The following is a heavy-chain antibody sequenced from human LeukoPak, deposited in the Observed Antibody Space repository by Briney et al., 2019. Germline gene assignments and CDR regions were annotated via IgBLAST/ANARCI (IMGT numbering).Heavy chain of an antibody. CDR2: IYYSGST. J-gene: IGHJ6*03. Sequence: SETLSLTCTVSGGSISSGDYYWSWIRQPPGKGLEWIGYIYYSGSTYYNPSLKSRVTISVDTSKNQFSLKLSSVTAADTAVYYCARRKKSIVVVPAAKNYYYYYMDVWGKGTTVTVSS. D-gene: IGHD2-2*01. CDR3: ARRKKSIVVVPAAKNYYYYYMDV. CDR1: GGSISSGDYY. V-gene: IGHV4-30-4*08.